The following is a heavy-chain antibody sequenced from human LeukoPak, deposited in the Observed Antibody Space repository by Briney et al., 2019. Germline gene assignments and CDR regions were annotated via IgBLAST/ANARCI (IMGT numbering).Heavy chain of an antibody. CDR1: GGSVSSGSYY. J-gene: IGHJ4*02. V-gene: IGHV4-61*01. CDR3: ARRGVKTTRFDY. Sequence: SETLSLTCTVSGGSVSSGSYYWSWIRQPPGKGLEWIGYLYNSGTTNYNPSLKSRVSISGDTSKNQFSLKLNSVTAADTAVYYCARRGVKTTRFDYWGQGILVTVSS. D-gene: IGHD1-1*01. CDR2: LYNSGTT.